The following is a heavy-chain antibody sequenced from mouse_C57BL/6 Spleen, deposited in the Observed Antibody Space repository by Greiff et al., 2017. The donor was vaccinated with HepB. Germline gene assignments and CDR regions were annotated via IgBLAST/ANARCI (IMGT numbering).Heavy chain of an antibody. Sequence: VKLQQSGAELVRPGASVTLSCKASGYTFTDYEMHWVKQTPVHGLEWIGAIDPETGGTAYNQKFKGKAILTADKSSSTAYMELRSLTSEDSAVYYCTRGGYGYWGQGTLVTVSA. CDR2: IDPETGGT. CDR3: TRGGYGY. J-gene: IGHJ3*02. V-gene: IGHV1-15*01. CDR1: GYTFTDYE.